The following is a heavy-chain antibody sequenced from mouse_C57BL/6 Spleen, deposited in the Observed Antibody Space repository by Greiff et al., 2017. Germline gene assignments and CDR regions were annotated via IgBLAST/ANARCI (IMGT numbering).Heavy chain of an antibody. D-gene: IGHD3-3*01. CDR3: ARHGGTGAMDY. CDR2: ISNGGGST. CDR1: GFTFSDYY. J-gene: IGHJ4*01. V-gene: IGHV5-12*01. Sequence: VQLKESGGGLVQPGGSLKLSCAASGFTFSDYYMYWVRQTPEKRLEWVAYISNGGGSTYYPDTVKGRFTISRDNAKNTLYLQMSRLKSEDTAMYYCARHGGTGAMDYWGQGTSVTVSS.